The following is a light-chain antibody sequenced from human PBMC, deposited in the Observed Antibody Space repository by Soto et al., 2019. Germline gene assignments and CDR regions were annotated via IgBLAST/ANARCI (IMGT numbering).Light chain of an antibody. J-gene: IGLJ1*01. V-gene: IGLV2-11*01. Sequence: QSALTQPRSVSGSPGQLITISCTGSTSDVGAYSFASWYQQHPGAAPELLIHDVNKRPPGVPDRFSASKSGNTASLTISGLQAEDVADYFCCSYAGAHRYVFGRGRTVTVL. CDR2: DVN. CDR1: TSDVGAYSF. CDR3: CSYAGAHRYV.